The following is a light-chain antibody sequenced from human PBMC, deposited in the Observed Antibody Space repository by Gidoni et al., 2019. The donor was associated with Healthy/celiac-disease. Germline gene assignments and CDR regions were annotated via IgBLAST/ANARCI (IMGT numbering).Light chain of an antibody. CDR3: QQRSNWLT. V-gene: IGKV3-11*01. CDR2: DAS. J-gene: IGKJ4*01. CDR1: QSVSSY. Sequence: EIVFTQSPATLSLSPGERATLSCRASQSVSSYLAWYQQKPGQAPRLLIYDASTRATGIPARVSGSGSGTDFTLTISSLEPEDFAVYYCQQRSNWLTFGGGTKVEIK.